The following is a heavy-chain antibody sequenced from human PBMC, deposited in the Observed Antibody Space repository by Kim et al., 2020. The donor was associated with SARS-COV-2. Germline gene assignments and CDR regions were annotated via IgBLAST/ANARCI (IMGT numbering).Heavy chain of an antibody. CDR2: IWYDGSNK. CDR1: GFTFSSYG. J-gene: IGHJ4*02. D-gene: IGHD3-22*01. V-gene: IGHV3-33*08. Sequence: GGSLRLSCAASGFTFSSYGMHWVRQAPGKGLEWVAVIWYDGSNKYYADSVKGRFTISRDNSKNTLYLQMNSLRAEDTAVYYCARDDSSGYGHDYWGQGTLVTVSS. CDR3: ARDDSSGYGHDY.